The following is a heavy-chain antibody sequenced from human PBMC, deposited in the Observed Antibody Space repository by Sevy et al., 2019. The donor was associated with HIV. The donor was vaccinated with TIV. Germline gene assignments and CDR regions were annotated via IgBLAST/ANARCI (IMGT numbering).Heavy chain of an antibody. Sequence: SETLSLTCAVSGGSISSSNWWSWVRQPPGKGLEWIGEIYHSGSTNYNPSLKSRVTISVDKSKNQFSLKLSSVTAADTAVYYCARSKQQLVNNWFDPWGQGTLVTVSS. D-gene: IGHD6-13*01. CDR2: IYHSGST. V-gene: IGHV4-4*02. J-gene: IGHJ5*02. CDR3: ARSKQQLVNNWFDP. CDR1: GGSISSSNW.